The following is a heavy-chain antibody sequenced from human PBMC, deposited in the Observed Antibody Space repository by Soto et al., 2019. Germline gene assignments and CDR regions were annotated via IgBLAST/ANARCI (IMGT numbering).Heavy chain of an antibody. J-gene: IGHJ3*02. CDR1: GGSVSSGSYY. D-gene: IGHD2-2*01. CDR2: IYYSGST. CDR3: AIQLRGGAFDI. V-gene: IGHV4-61*01. Sequence: NPXETLSLTCTVSGGSVSSGSYYWSWIRQPPGKGLEWIGYIYYSGSTNYNPSLKSRVTISVDTSKNQFSLKLSSVTAADTAVYYCAIQLRGGAFDIWGQGTMVTVSS.